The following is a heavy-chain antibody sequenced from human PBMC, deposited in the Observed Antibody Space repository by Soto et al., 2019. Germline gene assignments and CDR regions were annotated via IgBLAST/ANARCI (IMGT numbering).Heavy chain of an antibody. CDR3: AACTVANDAFDI. Sequence: QLQLQESGSGLVKPSQTLSLTCAVSGGSISSGGYSWSWIRQPPGKGLEWIGYIYHSGSTYYNPSLKSRFTILVAXSKNQFSLKLSSVTAADTAVYYCAACTVANDAFDIWGQGTMVTVSS. CDR2: IYHSGST. V-gene: IGHV4-30-2*01. J-gene: IGHJ3*02. CDR1: GGSISSGGYS. D-gene: IGHD4-17*01.